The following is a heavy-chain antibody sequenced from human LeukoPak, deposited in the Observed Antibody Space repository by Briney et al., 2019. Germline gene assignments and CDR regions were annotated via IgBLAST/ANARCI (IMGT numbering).Heavy chain of an antibody. CDR3: ARGRLGGYGYCSSTSCYAMPHFDY. CDR2: IYYSGST. D-gene: IGHD2-2*01. Sequence: SETLSLTCTVSGGSISSHYWSWIRQSPGKGLEWIGYIYYSGSTNYNPSLKSRVTISVDTSKNQFSLKLSSVTAADTAVYYCARGRLGGYGYCSSTSCYAMPHFDYWGQGTLVTVSS. J-gene: IGHJ4*02. CDR1: GGSISSHY. V-gene: IGHV4-59*11.